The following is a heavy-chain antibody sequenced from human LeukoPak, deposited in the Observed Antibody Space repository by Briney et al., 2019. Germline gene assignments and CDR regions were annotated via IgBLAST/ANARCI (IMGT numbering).Heavy chain of an antibody. CDR2: IYYSRST. Sequence: SETLSLTCTVSGVSISSYYWNWIRQPPGKGLEWIGYIYYSRSTNYNPSLKSRVTISVDTSKNQFSLKLTSVTAADTAVYYCARERTYYFDYWGQGTQVTVSS. V-gene: IGHV4-59*12. J-gene: IGHJ4*02. CDR1: GVSISSYY. CDR3: ARERTYYFDY.